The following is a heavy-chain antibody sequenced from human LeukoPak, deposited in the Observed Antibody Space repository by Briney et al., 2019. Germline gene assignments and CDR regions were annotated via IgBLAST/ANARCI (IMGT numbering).Heavy chain of an antibody. D-gene: IGHD4-23*01. J-gene: IGHJ4*02. CDR3: ARDIGGKPPFQL. V-gene: IGHV3-49*04. CDR2: IQSKLADGTT. CDR1: GFTFGKYG. Sequence: GGSLRLSCRISGFTFGKYGLTCVRQAPGKGLEWVGFIQSKLADGTTRYAASVEGRFTISRDDSKSIAYLQMTSLKADDTGVYYCARDIGGKPPFQLWGQGTLVTVSS.